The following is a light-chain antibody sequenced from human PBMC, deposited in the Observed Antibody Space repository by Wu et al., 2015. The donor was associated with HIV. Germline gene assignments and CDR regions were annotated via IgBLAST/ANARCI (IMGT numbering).Light chain of an antibody. CDR2: DAA. Sequence: YLVLVVSRSLATSPTLLVFDAASRATGVPDRFRGSGSQTQSHFFLTINSLEAEDSATYYCQQYGTSPWTFGQGTKLEIK. V-gene: IGKV3-20*01. CDR3: QQYGTSPWT. J-gene: IGKJ1*01. CDR1: Y.